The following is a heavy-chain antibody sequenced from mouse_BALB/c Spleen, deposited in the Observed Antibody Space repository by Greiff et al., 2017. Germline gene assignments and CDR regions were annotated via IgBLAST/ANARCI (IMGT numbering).Heavy chain of an antibody. J-gene: IGHJ4*01. CDR1: GFTFSSFG. Sequence: EVQLQESGGGLVQPGGSRKLSCAASGFTFSSFGMHWVRQAPEKGLEWVAYISSGSSTIYYADTVKGRFTISRDNPKNTLFLQMTSLRSEDTAMYYCARRRYDPYAMDYWGQGTSVTVSS. V-gene: IGHV5-17*02. D-gene: IGHD2-14*01. CDR3: ARRRYDPYAMDY. CDR2: ISSGSSTI.